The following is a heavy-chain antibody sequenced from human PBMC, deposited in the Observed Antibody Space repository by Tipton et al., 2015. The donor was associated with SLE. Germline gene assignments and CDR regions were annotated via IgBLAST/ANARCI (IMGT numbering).Heavy chain of an antibody. V-gene: IGHV4-31*03. Sequence: LRLSCTVSGGSISSYYWSWIRQHPGKGLEWIGYIYYSGSTYYNPSLKSRVTISVDTSKNQFSLKLSSVTAADTAVYYCARVLYGSGSPFDYWGQGTLVTVSS. J-gene: IGHJ4*02. CDR2: IYYSGST. CDR3: ARVLYGSGSPFDY. D-gene: IGHD3-10*01. CDR1: GGSISSYY.